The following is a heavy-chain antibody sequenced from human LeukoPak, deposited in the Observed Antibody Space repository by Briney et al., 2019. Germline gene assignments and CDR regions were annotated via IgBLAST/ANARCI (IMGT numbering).Heavy chain of an antibody. CDR1: GFTVSNNY. D-gene: IGHD5-24*01. V-gene: IGHV3-53*01. Sequence: GGSLRLSCAASGFTVSNNYMSWVRQAPGKGLEWVSVIYSGGSTYYADSVKGRFTISRDNSKNTLYLQMNSLRAEDTAVYYCARAEKATIFDYWGQGTLVTVSS. CDR2: IYSGGST. CDR3: ARAEKATIFDY. J-gene: IGHJ4*02.